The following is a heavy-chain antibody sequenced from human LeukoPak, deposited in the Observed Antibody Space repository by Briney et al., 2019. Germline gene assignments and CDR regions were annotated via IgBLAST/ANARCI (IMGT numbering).Heavy chain of an antibody. J-gene: IGHJ4*02. CDR1: GGSISSGSYY. CDR3: AREAVVPSYFDY. V-gene: IGHV4-61*02. CDR2: IYTSGST. Sequence: SETLSLTCTVSGGSISSGSYYWSWIRQPAGKGLEWIGRIYTSGSTNYNPSLKSRVTISVDTSKNQFSLKLSSVTAADTAVYYCAREAVVPSYFDYWGQGTLVTVSS. D-gene: IGHD2-2*01.